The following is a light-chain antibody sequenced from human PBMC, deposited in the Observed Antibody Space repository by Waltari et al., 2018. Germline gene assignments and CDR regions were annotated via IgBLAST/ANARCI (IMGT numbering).Light chain of an antibody. CDR2: GAS. V-gene: IGKV3-20*01. J-gene: IGKJ1*01. Sequence: IALAQSPGTRSLSEGVRATVSCRAREGVSRALPWYQQKPGQAPRLLIYGASNRATGIPDRFSGSGSGTDFSLTISRLEPDDFAVYYCQHYLRLPVTFGQGTTVEI. CDR3: QHYLRLPVT. CDR1: EGVSRA.